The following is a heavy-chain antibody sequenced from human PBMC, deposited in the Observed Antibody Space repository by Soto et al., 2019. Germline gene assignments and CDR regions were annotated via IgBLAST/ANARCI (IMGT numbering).Heavy chain of an antibody. CDR1: GFSLTTSGMC. D-gene: IGHD6-13*01. V-gene: IGHV2-70*11. J-gene: IGHJ4*02. CDR2: IDWDDDK. CDR3: ARSDPVYSSSPVPYYFDY. Sequence: SGPTLVNPTQTLTLTCTFSGFSLTTSGMCVSWIRQPPGKALEWLARIDWDDDKYYRTSLKTRLTISKDTSKNQVVLTMTNMDPVDTATYYCARSDPVYSSSPVPYYFDYWGQGILVTVSS.